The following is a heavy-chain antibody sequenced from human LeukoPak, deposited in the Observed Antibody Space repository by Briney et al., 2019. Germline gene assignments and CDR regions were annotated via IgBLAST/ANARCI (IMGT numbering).Heavy chain of an antibody. CDR2: ISGSEGST. V-gene: IGHV3-23*01. J-gene: IGHJ6*03. D-gene: IGHD2-21*02. CDR3: AKEGGGGVTEYGDMDV. CDR1: GFTYSSYA. Sequence: GGPLRLLCGASGFTYSSYALLGLRQAPGRGLEGVSAISGSEGSTYYADSVKGRFNIARDNSKNTRYLQRNSLRAEETAVYYCAKEGGGGVTEYGDMDVWGKGTTVTVSS.